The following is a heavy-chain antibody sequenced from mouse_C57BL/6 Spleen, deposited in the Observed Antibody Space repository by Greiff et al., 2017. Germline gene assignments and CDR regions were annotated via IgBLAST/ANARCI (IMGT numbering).Heavy chain of an antibody. CDR2: IRNKANGYTT. D-gene: IGHD2-3*01. CDR1: GFTFTDYY. J-gene: IGHJ2*01. V-gene: IGHV7-3*01. CDR3: ARFYDGYYVDY. Sequence: EVKLVESGGGLVQPGGSLSLSCAASGFTFTDYYMSWVRQPPGKALEWLGFIRNKANGYTTEYSASVKGRFTISRDNSQSILYLQMNALRAEDSATYYCARFYDGYYVDYWGQGTTLTVSS.